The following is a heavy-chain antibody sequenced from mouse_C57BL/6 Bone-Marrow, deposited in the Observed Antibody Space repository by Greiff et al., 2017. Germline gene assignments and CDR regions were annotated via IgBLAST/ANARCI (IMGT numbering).Heavy chain of an antibody. CDR2: LLPGSGST. Sequence: VQLQESGAELMKPGASVKLSCKATGYTFPGYWIEWVKQRPGHGLEWIGELLPGSGSTNYNEQFKGKATFTADTSSNTAYMQLSSLTTEDSAIYYYARDGGYFDVWGTGTTVTVSS. CDR1: GYTFPGYW. V-gene: IGHV1-9*01. CDR3: ARDGGYFDV. J-gene: IGHJ1*03. D-gene: IGHD2-3*01.